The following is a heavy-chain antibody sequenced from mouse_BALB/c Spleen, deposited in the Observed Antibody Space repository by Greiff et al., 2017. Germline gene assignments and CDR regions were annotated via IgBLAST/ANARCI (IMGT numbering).Heavy chain of an antibody. D-gene: IGHD2-1*01. V-gene: IGHV2-6-7*01. J-gene: IGHJ3*01. CDR3: ARDYGNYVGVWFAY. CDR1: GFSLTGYG. CDR2: IWGDGST. Sequence: VQLQQSGPGLVAPSQSLSITCTVSGFSLTGYGVNWVRQPPGKGLEWLGMIWGDGSTDYNSALKSRLSISKDNSKSQVFLKMNSLQTDDTARYYCARDYGNYVGVWFAYWGQGTLVTVSA.